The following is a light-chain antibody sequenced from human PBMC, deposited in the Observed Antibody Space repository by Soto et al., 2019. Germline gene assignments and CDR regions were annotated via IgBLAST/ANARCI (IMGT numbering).Light chain of an antibody. CDR1: QSVSSSY. CDR3: QQYGSSPRLT. CDR2: GAS. Sequence: EIVLTQSPGTLSLSPGERATLSCSASQSVSSSYLAWYQQKPDQAPRLLIYGASSRATGIPDRFSGSGSRTDFTLTITRLEPEDFVVYYCQQYGSSPRLTFGGGTKVEIK. J-gene: IGKJ4*01. V-gene: IGKV3-20*01.